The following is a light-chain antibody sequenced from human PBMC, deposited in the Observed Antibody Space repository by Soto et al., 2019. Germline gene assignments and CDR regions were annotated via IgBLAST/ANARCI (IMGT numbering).Light chain of an antibody. CDR1: QGIRTE. V-gene: IGKV1-6*01. J-gene: IGKJ1*01. CDR2: GAS. Sequence: AIQMTQSPSSLSASVGDRVTITCRASQGIRTELGWYQQRPGKAPKLLIYGASTLQGGVPSRLSGSGSGTDFTLTISSLQPEDFATYYCLEDYNYPRTFGQGTKVEIK. CDR3: LEDYNYPRT.